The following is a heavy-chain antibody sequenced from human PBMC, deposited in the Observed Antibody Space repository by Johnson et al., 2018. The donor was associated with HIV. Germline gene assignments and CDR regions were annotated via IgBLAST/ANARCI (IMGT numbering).Heavy chain of an antibody. J-gene: IGHJ3*02. CDR1: GVIFSDYY. V-gene: IGHV3-11*04. CDR3: AKVGGRHDYGDYLGAFDI. Sequence: QVQLVESGGGLVKPGGSLRLSCVASGVIFSDYYMSWIRQAPGKGLEWVSYISSSGTTIYYADSVKGRFTISRDNAKNPLYLQMNILRAEDTAVYYCAKVGGRHDYGDYLGAFDIWGQGTMVTVSS. D-gene: IGHD4-17*01. CDR2: ISSSGTTI.